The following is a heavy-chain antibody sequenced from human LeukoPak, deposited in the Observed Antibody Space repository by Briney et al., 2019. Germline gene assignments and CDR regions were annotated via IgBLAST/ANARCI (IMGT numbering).Heavy chain of an antibody. V-gene: IGHV3-21*01. CDR2: ISSSSSYM. Sequence: GGSLRLSCAASGFTFSSYCMNWVRQAPGKGLEWVSSISSSSSYMYYADSVKGRFTISRANAKNSLYLQMNRLRTEDTTVYYPARGTLYYYDSSGYYWTDYWGQGTLVTVSS. D-gene: IGHD3-22*01. CDR1: GFTFSSYC. J-gene: IGHJ4*01. CDR3: ARGTLYYYDSSGYYWTDY.